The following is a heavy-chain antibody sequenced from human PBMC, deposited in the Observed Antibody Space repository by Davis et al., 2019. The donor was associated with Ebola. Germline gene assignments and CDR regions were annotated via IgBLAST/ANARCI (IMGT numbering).Heavy chain of an antibody. CDR2: ISSSSSTI. CDR1: GFTFSGYS. J-gene: IGHJ3*02. CDR3: AKSADYGDYAAFDI. D-gene: IGHD4-17*01. Sequence: GESLKISCAASGFTFSGYSMIWVRQAPGKGLEWVSYISSSSSTIYYADSVKGRFTISRDNSKNTLYLQMNSLRAEDTALYYCAKSADYGDYAAFDIWGQGKMVTVSS. V-gene: IGHV3-48*01.